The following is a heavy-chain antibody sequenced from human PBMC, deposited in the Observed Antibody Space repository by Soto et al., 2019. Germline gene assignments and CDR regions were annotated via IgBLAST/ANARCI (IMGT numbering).Heavy chain of an antibody. CDR1: GGTFSSYS. CDR3: ARDGGRHSGGIDY. D-gene: IGHD1-26*01. Sequence: GASVKVSCKASGGTFSSYSINWVRQAPGQGLEWMGEIIPIFGTANYAQKFQGRVTITADESTSTAYMELSSLRSEDTAVCYCARDGGRHSGGIDYWGQGTLVTVSS. V-gene: IGHV1-69*13. J-gene: IGHJ4*02. CDR2: IIPIFGTA.